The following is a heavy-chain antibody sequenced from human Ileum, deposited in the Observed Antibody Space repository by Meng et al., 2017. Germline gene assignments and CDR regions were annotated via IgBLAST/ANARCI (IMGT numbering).Heavy chain of an antibody. CDR1: GGTFSSYA. Sequence: SVKVSCKASGGTFSSYAISWVRQAPGQGLEWMGGIIPIFGTANYAQKFQGRVTITADKSTSTAYMELSSLRSEDTAVYYCASPDTLTDYYYYYGMDAWGQGTTVTVSS. CDR3: ASPDTLTDYYYYYGMDA. D-gene: IGHD5-18*01. J-gene: IGHJ6*02. V-gene: IGHV1-69*06. CDR2: IIPIFGTA.